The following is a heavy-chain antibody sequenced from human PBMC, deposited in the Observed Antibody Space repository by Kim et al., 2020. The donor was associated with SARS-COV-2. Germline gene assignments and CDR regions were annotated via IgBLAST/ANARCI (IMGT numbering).Heavy chain of an antibody. CDR2: ISGKGGRT. V-gene: IGHV3-64*01. D-gene: IGHD1-26*01. CDR3: ARDWWERDESWGPLGF. J-gene: IGHJ4*02. CDR1: GFTFSNYA. Sequence: GGSLRLSCAASGFTFSNYAMHWVRQAPGKGLEFVSGISGKGGRTKYGNSVKGRLTISRDNSRNTLYLQMGSLRTDDMAVYYCARDWWERDESWGPLGFWGQGALVTVSS.